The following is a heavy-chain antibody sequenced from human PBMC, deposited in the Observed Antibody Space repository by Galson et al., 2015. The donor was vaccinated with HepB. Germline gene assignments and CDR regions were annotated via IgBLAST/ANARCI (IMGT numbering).Heavy chain of an antibody. Sequence: SCKASGYTFTGYYMHWVRQAPGQGLEWMGWINPNSGGTNYAQKFQGRVTMTRDTSISTAYMELSRLRSDDTVVYYCAREVPTTGTTVFDYWGQGALVTVSS. CDR3: AREVPTTGTTVFDY. CDR1: GYTFTGYY. V-gene: IGHV1-2*02. CDR2: INPNSGGT. J-gene: IGHJ4*02. D-gene: IGHD1-1*01.